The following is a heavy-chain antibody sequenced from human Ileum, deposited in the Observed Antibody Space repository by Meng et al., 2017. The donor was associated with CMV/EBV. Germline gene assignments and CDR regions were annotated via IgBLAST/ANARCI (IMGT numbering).Heavy chain of an antibody. D-gene: IGHD1-1*01. CDR1: GFTVSSDY. Sequence: GESLKISCAASGFTVSSDYMSWVRQAPGKGLEWVSVIYGGGGTDYGDSVKGRFTISRDSSHNTVYLQMNSMRGEDTAVYYCGRDPGLPNGKHVWGQGTLVTVSS. V-gene: IGHV3-53*01. J-gene: IGHJ4*02. CDR2: IYGGGGT. CDR3: GRDPGLPNGKHV.